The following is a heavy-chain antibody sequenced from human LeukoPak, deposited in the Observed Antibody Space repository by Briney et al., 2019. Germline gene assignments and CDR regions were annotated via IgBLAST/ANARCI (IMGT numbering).Heavy chain of an antibody. J-gene: IGHJ4*02. CDR3: ARAAGNDDVDY. V-gene: IGHV1-2*02. CDR1: GYTFTGYY. CDR2: INPNSGDT. Sequence: ASVKVSCKASGYTFTGYYMHWVRQAPGQGLEWMGWINPNSGDTNYAQKFQGRVTMTGDTSISTAYMELSRLTSDDTAVYYCARAAGNDDVDYWGQGTLVTVSS. D-gene: IGHD1-1*01.